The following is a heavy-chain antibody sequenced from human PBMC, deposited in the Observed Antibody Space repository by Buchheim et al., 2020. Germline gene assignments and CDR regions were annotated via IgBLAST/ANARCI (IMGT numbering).Heavy chain of an antibody. D-gene: IGHD2-15*01. CDR3: ARDQGTEGYCSGDSCYYYYGLDV. CDR1: ELTFSNYW. CDR2: IKQDASEK. Sequence: EVQLVDSGGGLVQPGGSLRLSCTASELTFSNYWMGWVRQAPGKGLEWVASIKQDASEKNYVDSVRGRFTISRDNAKNSLYLQMNSLRAEDTAVYYCARDQGTEGYCSGDSCYYYYGLDVWGQGTT. V-gene: IGHV3-7*01. J-gene: IGHJ6*02.